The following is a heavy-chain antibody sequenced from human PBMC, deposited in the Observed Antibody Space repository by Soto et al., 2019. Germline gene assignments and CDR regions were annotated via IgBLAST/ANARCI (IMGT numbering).Heavy chain of an antibody. D-gene: IGHD2-2*01. V-gene: IGHV3-23*01. Sequence: EVQVLESGGGLVQPGGSLRLSCEASGFSFSKYPMNWVRRAPGKGLEWVSGIDGSGGSKYYADAVKGRFTISRDNSKNTVYLQMNSLRAEDTAVYYCAKGTEGSSWGQGTRVTVSS. CDR3: AKGTEGSS. CDR1: GFSFSKYP. J-gene: IGHJ4*02. CDR2: IDGSGGSK.